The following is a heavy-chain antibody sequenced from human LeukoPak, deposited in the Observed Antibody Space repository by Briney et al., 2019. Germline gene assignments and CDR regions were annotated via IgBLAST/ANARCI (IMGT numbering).Heavy chain of an antibody. CDR1: GGSFSGYY. CDR2: INHSGST. V-gene: IGHV4-34*01. D-gene: IGHD1-1*01. CDR3: ARGGPGEDYFDY. Sequence: SETLSLTCAVYGGSFSGYYWSWIRQPPGKGLEWIGEINHSGSTDYNPSLKSRVTISVDTSKNQFSLKLSSVTAADTAVYYCARGGPGEDYFDYWGQGTLVTVSS. J-gene: IGHJ4*02.